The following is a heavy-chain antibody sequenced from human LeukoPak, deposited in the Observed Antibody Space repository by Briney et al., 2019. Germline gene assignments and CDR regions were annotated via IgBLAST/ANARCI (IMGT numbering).Heavy chain of an antibody. Sequence: GESLRLSCAASGFTISSYYMSWARQAPGKGLEWVSVIYSGGGTYYADSVKGRFTISRDNSKNTLYLQMNSLRAEDTAVYYCARGNSGSSYVEYYYGMDVWGQGTTVTVSS. CDR1: GFTISSYY. J-gene: IGHJ6*02. D-gene: IGHD1-26*01. V-gene: IGHV3-53*01. CDR2: IYSGGGT. CDR3: ARGNSGSSYVEYYYGMDV.